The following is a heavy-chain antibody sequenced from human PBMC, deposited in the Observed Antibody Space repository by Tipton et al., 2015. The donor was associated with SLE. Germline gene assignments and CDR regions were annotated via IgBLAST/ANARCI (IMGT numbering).Heavy chain of an antibody. V-gene: IGHV4-59*01. CDR2: IYYSGST. CDR1: GRSISSYY. Sequence: TLSLTCTVPGRSISSYYWSWIRQPPGKGLEWIGYIYYSGSTNYNPSLKSRVTISVDTSKNQFSLKLSSVTAADTAVYYCARESSLDAFDIWGQGTMVTVSS. D-gene: IGHD6-13*01. CDR3: ARESSLDAFDI. J-gene: IGHJ3*02.